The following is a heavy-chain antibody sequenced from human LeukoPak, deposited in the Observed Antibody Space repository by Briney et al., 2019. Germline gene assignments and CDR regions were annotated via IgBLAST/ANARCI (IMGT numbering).Heavy chain of an antibody. CDR1: GFTVSSNY. Sequence: GGSLRLSCAASGFTVSSNYMSWVRQAPGKGLEWVSVIYSGGSTYYADSVKGRFTISRDNTNNTLYLQMNSLRAEDTAVYYCARDNYYDSSGYYYYFDYWGQGTLVTVSS. CDR3: ARDNYYDSSGYYYYFDY. D-gene: IGHD3-22*01. J-gene: IGHJ4*02. V-gene: IGHV3-53*01. CDR2: IYSGGST.